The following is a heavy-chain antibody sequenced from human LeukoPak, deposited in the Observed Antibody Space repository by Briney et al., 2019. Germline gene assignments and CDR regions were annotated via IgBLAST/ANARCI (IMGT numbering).Heavy chain of an antibody. Sequence: GGPLRLSCAASGFTFSSYSMNWVRQAPGKGLEWVSSISSSSSYIYYADSVKGRFTISRDNAKNSLYLQMNSLRAEDTAVYYCARHYYDSRNAFDIWGQGTMVTVSS. CDR3: ARHYYDSRNAFDI. J-gene: IGHJ3*02. V-gene: IGHV3-21*01. D-gene: IGHD3-22*01. CDR1: GFTFSSYS. CDR2: ISSSSSYI.